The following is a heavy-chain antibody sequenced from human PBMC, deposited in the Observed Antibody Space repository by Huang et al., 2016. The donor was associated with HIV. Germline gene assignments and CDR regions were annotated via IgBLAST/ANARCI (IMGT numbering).Heavy chain of an antibody. CDR1: GGSISSDTYY. Sequence: QLQLQESGPGLVKPSETLSLTCTVSGGSISSDTYYWGWIRQPPGKGLEWLGSIYYSGSTYYNPSRKSIVTITVDTSKNQFSLKMRSVTAADTAVYYCARLPGSITMIRGVITDPYWGQGTLVTVSS. CDR3: ARLPGSITMIRGVITDPY. CDR2: IYYSGST. V-gene: IGHV4-39*01. J-gene: IGHJ4*02. D-gene: IGHD3-10*01.